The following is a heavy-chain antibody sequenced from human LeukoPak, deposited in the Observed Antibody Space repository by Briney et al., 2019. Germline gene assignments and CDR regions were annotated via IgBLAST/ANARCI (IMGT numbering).Heavy chain of an antibody. V-gene: IGHV3-30*02. CDR2: IRYDGSNK. CDR3: ACGRSTHNYFDY. J-gene: IGHJ4*02. Sequence: GGSLRLSCAASGFTFSSYGMHWVRQAPGKGLEWVAFIRYDGSNKYYADSVKGRFTISRDNSKSTLYLQMNSLRAEDTAVYYCACGRSTHNYFDYWGQGTLVTVSS. CDR1: GFTFSSYG. D-gene: IGHD1-26*01.